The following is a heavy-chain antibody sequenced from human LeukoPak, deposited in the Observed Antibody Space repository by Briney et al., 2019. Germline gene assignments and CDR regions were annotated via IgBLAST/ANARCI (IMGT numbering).Heavy chain of an antibody. Sequence: GGSLRLSCAASGFTFSSYAMSWVRQTPGKGLEWVSVISGSGGSTYYADSVKGRFTISRDNSKNTLYLQMNSLRAEDTAVYYCAKGRDGYINIWGQGTLVTVSS. J-gene: IGHJ4*02. D-gene: IGHD5-24*01. CDR1: GFTFSSYA. CDR3: AKGRDGYINI. CDR2: ISGSGGST. V-gene: IGHV3-23*01.